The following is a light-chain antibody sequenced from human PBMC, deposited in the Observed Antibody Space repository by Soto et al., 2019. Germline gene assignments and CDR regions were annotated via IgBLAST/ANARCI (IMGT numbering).Light chain of an antibody. CDR1: QSVSSY. CDR3: QQRSNWPPWT. Sequence: EIVLTQSPATLSLSPGERATLSCRASQSVSSYLAWYQQKPGQAPRLLIYDASNRATGIPARFSGSGSGTDFTLTISSLETEDFAVYYCQQRSNWPPWTFGQGTKGEIK. V-gene: IGKV3-11*01. CDR2: DAS. J-gene: IGKJ1*01.